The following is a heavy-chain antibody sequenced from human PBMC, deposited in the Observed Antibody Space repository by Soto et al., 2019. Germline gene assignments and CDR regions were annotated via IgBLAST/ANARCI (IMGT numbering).Heavy chain of an antibody. J-gene: IGHJ6*02. D-gene: IGHD5-12*01. CDR3: ATSYSGYDYHYYYGMDV. V-gene: IGHV1-3*05. CDR2: INAGNGKT. CDR1: GYTFTSYA. Sequence: QVQLLQSGAEEKKAGASVQVSCKASGYTFTSYAMHWVRQAAGQRLEWMGWINAGNGKTKYSQKSQGRVTITRDTSASTAYMELSSLRSEYTAVYYCATSYSGYDYHYYYGMDVWGQGTTVTVSS.